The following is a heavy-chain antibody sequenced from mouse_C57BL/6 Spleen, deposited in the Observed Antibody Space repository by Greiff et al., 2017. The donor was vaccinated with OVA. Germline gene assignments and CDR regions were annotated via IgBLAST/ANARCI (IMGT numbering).Heavy chain of an antibody. D-gene: IGHD1-1*01. CDR2: IDPSDSET. CDR1: GYTFTSYW. CDR3: ARGYYYGSSSFFAY. Sequence: QVQLQQPGAELVRPGSSVKLSCKASGYTFTSYWMHWVKQRPIQGLEWIGNIDPSDSETHYNQKFKDKATLTVDKSSSTAYMQLSSLTSEDSAVYCGARGYYYGSSSFFAYWGQGTLVTVSA. J-gene: IGHJ3*01. V-gene: IGHV1-52*01.